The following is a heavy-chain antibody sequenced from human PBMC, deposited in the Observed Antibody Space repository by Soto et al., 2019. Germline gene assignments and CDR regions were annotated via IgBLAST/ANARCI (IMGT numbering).Heavy chain of an antibody. CDR1: GYTLTELS. J-gene: IGHJ3*02. V-gene: IGHV1-24*01. D-gene: IGHD4-17*01. CDR3: ATALSTGDAFDI. CDR2: FDPEDGET. Sequence: ASVKVSCKVSGYTLTELSMHWVRQAPGKGLEWMGGFDPEDGETIYAQKFQGRVTMTEDTSTDTAYMELSSLRSEDTAVYYCATALSTGDAFDIWGQGTMVTVSS.